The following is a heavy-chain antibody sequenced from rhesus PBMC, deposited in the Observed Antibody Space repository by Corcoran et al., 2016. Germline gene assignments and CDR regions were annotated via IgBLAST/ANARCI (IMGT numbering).Heavy chain of an antibody. J-gene: IGHJ4*01. Sequence: QVQLQESGPGLVKPSETLSLTCPVSGGSISSNYWRWIRPSPGKVREWIGYINGGSGSTSYNPSLKSRVTISTDTSKNQFSLKLSSVTAADTAVYYCARYRTLAGTTRFDYWGQGVLVTVSS. V-gene: IGHV4-147*01. CDR2: INGGSGST. CDR1: GGSISSNY. CDR3: ARYRTLAGTTRFDY. D-gene: IGHD1-20*01.